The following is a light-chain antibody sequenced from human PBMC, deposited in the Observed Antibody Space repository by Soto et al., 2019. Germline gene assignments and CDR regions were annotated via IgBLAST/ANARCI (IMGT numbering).Light chain of an antibody. CDR2: SNN. CDR3: AAWDDSLNGREV. Sequence: QSALTQPPSASGTPGQRVTISCSGSSSNNESKSVNWYQQLPGAAPKFLIYSNNQRPSGVPDRFSGSKSGTSASLAISGLQSEDEADYYCAAWDDSLNGREVFGTGTKVTVL. CDR1: SSNNESKS. J-gene: IGLJ1*01. V-gene: IGLV1-44*01.